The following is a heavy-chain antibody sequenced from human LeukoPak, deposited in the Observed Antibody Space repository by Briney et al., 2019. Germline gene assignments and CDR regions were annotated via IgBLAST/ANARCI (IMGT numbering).Heavy chain of an antibody. Sequence: GASVKVSCKPSGYIFTNYGISWVRQAPGQGLEWMGWINTYNVNTNYAQRLQGRVTMTTDTSTSTAYMELRSLRSDDTAVYYCARVDYGGNYVDYWGHGTLVTVSS. J-gene: IGHJ4*01. CDR3: ARVDYGGNYVDY. CDR2: INTYNVNT. V-gene: IGHV1-18*01. CDR1: GYIFTNYG. D-gene: IGHD4-23*01.